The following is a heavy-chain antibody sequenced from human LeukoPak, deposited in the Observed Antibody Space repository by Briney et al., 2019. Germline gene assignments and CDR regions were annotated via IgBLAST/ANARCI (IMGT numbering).Heavy chain of an antibody. Sequence: SETLSLTCTVSGGSISSCYWSWIRQHPGKGLEWVGYIYYSGSTYYNPSLKSRVTISVDTSKNQFSLKLSSVTAADTAVYYCAREIGGSGWFYFDYWGQGTLVTVSS. CDR1: GGSISSCY. V-gene: IGHV4-59*06. J-gene: IGHJ4*02. D-gene: IGHD6-19*01. CDR3: AREIGGSGWFYFDY. CDR2: IYYSGST.